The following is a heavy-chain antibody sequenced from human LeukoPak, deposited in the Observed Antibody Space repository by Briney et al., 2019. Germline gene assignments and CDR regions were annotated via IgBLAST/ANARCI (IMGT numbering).Heavy chain of an antibody. V-gene: IGHV4-34*01. D-gene: IGHD5-24*01. Sequence: SETLSLTCAVYGGSFSGYYWSWVRQPPGKGLEWIGEINHSGRTDYNPSLKNRVTVSVDTSKNQFSLKLSSVTAADTAVYYCTRHRDGYGLAFDIWGQGTMVTVSS. CDR3: TRHRDGYGLAFDI. J-gene: IGHJ3*02. CDR2: INHSGRT. CDR1: GGSFSGYY.